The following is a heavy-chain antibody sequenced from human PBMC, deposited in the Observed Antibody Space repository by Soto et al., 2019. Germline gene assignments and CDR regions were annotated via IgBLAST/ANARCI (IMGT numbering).Heavy chain of an antibody. J-gene: IGHJ6*02. CDR3: ATATHPRAIAAAGHYYYYYGMDV. CDR2: FDPEGGET. Sequence: GASVKVSCKVSGYTLTELSMHWVRQAPGKGLEWMGGFDPEGGETIYAQKFQGRVTMTEDTSTDTAYMELSSLRSEDTAVYYCATATHPRAIAAAGHYYYYYGMDVWGQGTTVTVYS. V-gene: IGHV1-24*01. D-gene: IGHD6-13*01. CDR1: GYTLTELS.